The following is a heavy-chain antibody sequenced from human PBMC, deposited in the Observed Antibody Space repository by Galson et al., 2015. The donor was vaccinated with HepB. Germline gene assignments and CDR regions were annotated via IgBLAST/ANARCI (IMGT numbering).Heavy chain of an antibody. CDR2: INPMNGGT. V-gene: IGHV1-2*02. Sequence: SVKVSCKASGYSFTGYYIHWVRQAPGQGLEWMGWINPMNGGTNYAQKFQGRVTMTRDTSTTTAYMELGRLRSDDTAVYSCARGGNVAARPFDYWGQGTLVTVSS. J-gene: IGHJ4*02. CDR3: ARGGNVAARPFDY. D-gene: IGHD6-6*01. CDR1: GYSFTGYY.